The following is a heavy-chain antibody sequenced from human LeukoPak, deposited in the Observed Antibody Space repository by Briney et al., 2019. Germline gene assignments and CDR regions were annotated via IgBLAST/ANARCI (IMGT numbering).Heavy chain of an antibody. V-gene: IGHV4-59*01. Sequence: PSETLSLTCAVYGGSFSGYYWSWIRQPPGKGLEWIGYIYYSGSTNYNPSLKSRVTISVDTSKNQFSLKLSSVTAADTAVYYCASTAEYFQHWGQGTLVTVSS. CDR3: ASTAEYFQH. CDR2: IYYSGST. D-gene: IGHD4-17*01. CDR1: GGSFSGYY. J-gene: IGHJ1*01.